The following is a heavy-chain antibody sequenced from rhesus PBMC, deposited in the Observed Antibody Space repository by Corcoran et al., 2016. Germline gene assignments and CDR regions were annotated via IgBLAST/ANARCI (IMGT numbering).Heavy chain of an antibody. D-gene: IGHD6-31*01. V-gene: IGHV4-73*01. CDR2: IDGNSAST. Sequence: QVKLQQWGEGLVKPAETLSLTCAVYGGSISGYHWSWIRQPPGKGLEWFGNIDGNSASTNATPSLMMRVTISKDTAKNQFSLRLRSVTAADTAVYYCARERGWGSGWLGDSLDVWGRGVLVIVSS. CDR1: GGSISGYH. CDR3: ARERGWGSGWLGDSLDV. J-gene: IGHJ5-2*02.